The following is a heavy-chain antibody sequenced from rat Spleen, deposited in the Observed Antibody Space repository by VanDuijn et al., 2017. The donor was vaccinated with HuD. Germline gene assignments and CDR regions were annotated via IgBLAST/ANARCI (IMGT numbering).Heavy chain of an antibody. J-gene: IGHJ2*01. D-gene: IGHD1-9*01. CDR1: GFTFSNYD. V-gene: IGHV5-25*01. CDR2: ISPSGGGT. Sequence: EVKLVESGGGLVQPGRSLKLSCAVSGFTFSNYDMAWVRQAPTKGLEWVASISPSGGGTYYRDSVKGRFTISRDNAKSTLYLQMDSLRSEDTASYYCVRHGYTRYYFDYWGQGVMVTVSS. CDR3: VRHGYTRYYFDY.